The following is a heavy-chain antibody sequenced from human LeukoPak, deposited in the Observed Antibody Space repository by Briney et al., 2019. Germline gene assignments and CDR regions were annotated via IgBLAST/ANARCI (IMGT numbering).Heavy chain of an antibody. J-gene: IGHJ3*02. D-gene: IGHD3-3*01. CDR1: GFTFSSYA. Sequence: GGSLRLSCAASGFTFSSYAMSWVRQAPGKGLEWVSAISGSGGSTYYADSVKGRFTISRDNSKNTLYLQMNSLRAEDTAVYYCAKRQAFGVVIQSGAFDIWGQGTMVTVSS. CDR3: AKRQAFGVVIQSGAFDI. V-gene: IGHV3-23*01. CDR2: ISGSGGST.